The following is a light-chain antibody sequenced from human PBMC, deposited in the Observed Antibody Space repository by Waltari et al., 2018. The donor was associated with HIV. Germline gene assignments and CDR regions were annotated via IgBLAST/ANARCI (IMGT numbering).Light chain of an antibody. CDR1: NIGRKS. CDR3: QVWDSSSDTYV. CDR2: YDS. V-gene: IGLV3-21*04. J-gene: IGLJ1*01. Sequence: SYVLTQPPSVSVAPGKTARITCWGNNIGRKSVHWYQQKPGQAPVLVIYYDSDRPSGIPERFSGSNSGNTATLTISRVEAGDEVDYYCQVWDSSSDTYVFGTGTKVTVL.